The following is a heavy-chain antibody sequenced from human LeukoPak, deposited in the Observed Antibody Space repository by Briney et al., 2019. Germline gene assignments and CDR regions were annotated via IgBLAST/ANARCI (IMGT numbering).Heavy chain of an antibody. J-gene: IGHJ4*02. Sequence: PSETLSLTCTVSGGSISSGGYYWSWIRQHPGKGLEWIGYIYYSGSTYYNPSLKSRVTISVDTSKNQFSLKLSSVTAADTAVYYCAAPGYSSKSFDYWGQGTLVTVSS. V-gene: IGHV4-31*03. CDR3: AAPGYSSKSFDY. CDR1: GGSISSGGYY. CDR2: IYYSGST. D-gene: IGHD5-18*01.